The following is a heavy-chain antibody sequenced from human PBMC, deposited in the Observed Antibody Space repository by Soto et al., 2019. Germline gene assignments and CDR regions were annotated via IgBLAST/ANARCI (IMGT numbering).Heavy chain of an antibody. CDR1: GFSLSTSRMS. Sequence: SGPTLVNPTQTLTLTCTFSGFSLSTSRMSVAWIRQPPGKALEWLARIDWDDAKFFNTSLKTRLTVSKDTSKNQVVLALTNMDPVDSGTYYCARMIFGRTGEYYFDYWGKGILVTVSS. D-gene: IGHD3-3*01. CDR2: IDWDDAK. CDR3: ARMIFGRTGEYYFDY. V-gene: IGHV2-70*17. J-gene: IGHJ4*02.